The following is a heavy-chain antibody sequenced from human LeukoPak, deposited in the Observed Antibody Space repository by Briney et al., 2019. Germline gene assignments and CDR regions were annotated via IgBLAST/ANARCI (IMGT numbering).Heavy chain of an antibody. CDR2: INPNSGGT. Sequence: GASVKVSCKASGYTFTCYYMHWVRQAPGQGLEWMGWINPNSGGTNYAQKFQGRVTMTRDTSISTAYMELSRLRSDDTAVYHCATETADLPTNDVFDIWGQGTMVTVSS. J-gene: IGHJ3*02. CDR3: ATETADLPTNDVFDI. V-gene: IGHV1-2*02. D-gene: IGHD5-24*01. CDR1: GYTFTCYY.